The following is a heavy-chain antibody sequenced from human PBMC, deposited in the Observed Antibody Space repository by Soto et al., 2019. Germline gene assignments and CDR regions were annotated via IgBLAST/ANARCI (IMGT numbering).Heavy chain of an antibody. CDR2: IYYSGST. V-gene: IGHV4-39*01. J-gene: IGHJ4*02. CDR1: GGSISSSTYY. CDR3: ARPHSYYYYFAY. Sequence: TSETLSLTCTVSGGSISSSTYYWGWIRQPPGKGLEWIGSIYYSGSTYYNPSLKSRVTISVDTSKNQFSLKLSSVTAADTAVYYCARPHSYYYYFAYWGKGTLVTVS. D-gene: IGHD1-26*01.